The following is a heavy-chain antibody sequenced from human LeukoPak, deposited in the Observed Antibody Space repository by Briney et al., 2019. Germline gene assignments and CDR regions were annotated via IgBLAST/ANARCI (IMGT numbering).Heavy chain of an antibody. D-gene: IGHD3-3*01. CDR2: ISSSSSYI. Sequence: PGRSLRLSCAASGFTFSSYSMNWVRQAPGKGLEWVSSISSSSSYIYYAHSVKGRFTISRDNAKTSLYLQMNSMRAEDTAVYYCARCITIFGVVDYYMDVWGKGTTVTVSS. V-gene: IGHV3-21*01. J-gene: IGHJ6*03. CDR1: GFTFSSYS. CDR3: ARCITIFGVVDYYMDV.